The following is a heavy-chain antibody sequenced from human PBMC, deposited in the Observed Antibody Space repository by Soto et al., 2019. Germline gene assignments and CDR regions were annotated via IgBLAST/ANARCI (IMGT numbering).Heavy chain of an antibody. CDR1: GFTFSSYG. Sequence: ESGGGVVQPGRSLRLSCAAAGFTFSSYGIHGVRQAPGKGLEWVAVIWYDGSNKYYADSVKGRFTISRDNSKNTLYLQMNSLRAEDKAVYYCARDCVSIAAAAVGSVYDYWGQGTLVTGSS. CDR3: ARDCVSIAAAAVGSVYDY. CDR2: IWYDGSNK. D-gene: IGHD6-13*01. J-gene: IGHJ4*02. V-gene: IGHV3-33*01.